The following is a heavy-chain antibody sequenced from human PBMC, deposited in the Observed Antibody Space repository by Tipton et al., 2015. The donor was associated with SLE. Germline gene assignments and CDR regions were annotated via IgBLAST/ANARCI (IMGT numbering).Heavy chain of an antibody. D-gene: IGHD3-10*01. V-gene: IGHV4-39*07. J-gene: IGHJ4*02. CDR2: IYYSGST. CDR1: GGSISSSSYY. Sequence: GLVKPSETLSLTCTVSGGSISSSSYYWGWIRQPPGKGLEWIGSIYYSGSTYYNPSLKSRVTISVDTSKNQFSLKLNSVTAADTAVYYCAKNSGSYYFDEWGQGTLVTVSS. CDR3: AKNSGSYYFDE.